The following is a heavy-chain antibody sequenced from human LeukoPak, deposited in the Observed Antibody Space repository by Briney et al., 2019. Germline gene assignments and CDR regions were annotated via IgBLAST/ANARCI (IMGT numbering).Heavy chain of an antibody. CDR1: GFTFDDYA. D-gene: IGHD2-15*01. V-gene: IGHV3-9*01. CDR3: AKARYCSGGSCFPQLTPDY. CDR2: ISWNSGSI. J-gene: IGHJ4*02. Sequence: PGGSLRLSCAASGFTFDDYAIHWVRQAPGKGLEWVSSISWNSGSIGYADSVKGRFTISRVNAKNSLYLQMNSLRAEDTAVYYCAKARYCSGGSCFPQLTPDYWGQGTLVTVSS.